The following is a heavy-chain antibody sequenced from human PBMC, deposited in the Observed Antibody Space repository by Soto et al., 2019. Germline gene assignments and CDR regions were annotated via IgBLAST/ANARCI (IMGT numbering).Heavy chain of an antibody. CDR3: ARGYYYDSSGYTYYYYYGMDV. V-gene: IGHV1-18*04. CDR2: ISAYNGNT. D-gene: IGHD3-22*01. Sequence: ASVKVSCKASGYTFTSYGISWVRQAPGQGLEWMGWISAYNGNTNYAQKLQGRVTMTTDTSTSTAYMELRSLRSDDTAVYYCARGYYYDSSGYTYYYYYGMDVWGQGTTVTVSS. J-gene: IGHJ6*02. CDR1: GYTFTSYG.